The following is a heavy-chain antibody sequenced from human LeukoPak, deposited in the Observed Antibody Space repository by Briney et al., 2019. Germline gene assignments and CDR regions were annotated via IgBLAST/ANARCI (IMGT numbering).Heavy chain of an antibody. CDR2: IYSGGST. V-gene: IGHV3-66*04. CDR3: ASQRETTDY. CDR1: GFTVSSNY. J-gene: IGHJ4*02. Sequence: GGSLRLSCGASGFTVSSNYMSWVREAPGRGLEWVSVIYSGGSTYYADSVKGRFTISRDNSKNTLYLQMNSLRAEDTAVYYCASQRETTDYWGQGTLVTVSS. D-gene: IGHD1-1*01.